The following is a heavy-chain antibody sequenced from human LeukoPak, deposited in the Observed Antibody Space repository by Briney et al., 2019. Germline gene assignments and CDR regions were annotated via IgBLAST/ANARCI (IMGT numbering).Heavy chain of an antibody. CDR2: INPNSGGT. CDR3: ARGYSSGWGSWFDP. V-gene: IGHV1-2*02. D-gene: IGHD6-19*01. J-gene: IGHJ5*02. CDR1: GYTFTGYY. Sequence: ASVKVSCKASGYTFTGYYMRWVRQAPGQGLEWMGWINPNSGGTNYAQKFQGRVTMTRDTSISTAYMELSRLRSDDTAVYYCARGYSSGWGSWFDPWGQGTLVTVSS.